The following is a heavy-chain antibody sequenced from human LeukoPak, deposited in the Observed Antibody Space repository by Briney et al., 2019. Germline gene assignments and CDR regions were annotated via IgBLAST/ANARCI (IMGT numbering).Heavy chain of an antibody. D-gene: IGHD5-12*01. J-gene: IGHJ4*02. CDR1: GFTFDDYA. V-gene: IGHV3-9*03. Sequence: PGGSLRLSCAASGFTFDDYAMHWVRQAPGKGLEWVSGISWNSGSIGYADSVKGRFTISRDNAKNSLHLQMNSLRAEDMALYYCARSGYSGYELPIFDYWGQGTLVTVSS. CDR2: ISWNSGSI. CDR3: ARSGYSGYELPIFDY.